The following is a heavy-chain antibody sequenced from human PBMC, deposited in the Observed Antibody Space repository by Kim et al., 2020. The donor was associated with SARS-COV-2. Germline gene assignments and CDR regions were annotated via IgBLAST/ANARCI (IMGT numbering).Heavy chain of an antibody. J-gene: IGHJ6*02. Sequence: GGSLRLSCAASGFTFISYSMHWVRQAPGKGLEWVALISNDGTNKYYGDFVKGRFTISRDNSKNTLYLEINSLRGEDTAVYPCARGDGSSYYYHYGMDVWGQGTTVTVSS. D-gene: IGHD6-13*01. V-gene: IGHV3-30*04. CDR1: GFTFISYS. CDR2: ISNDGTNK. CDR3: ARGDGSSYYYHYGMDV.